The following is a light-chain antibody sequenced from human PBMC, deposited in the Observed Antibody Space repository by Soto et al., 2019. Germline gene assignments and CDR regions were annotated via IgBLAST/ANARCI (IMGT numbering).Light chain of an antibody. CDR3: QQSYSRMT. V-gene: IGKV1-39*01. J-gene: IGKJ1*01. Sequence: DIQMTQSPSSLSASVGDGVTITRRASQSISSYVSWYQQKPGKAPKLLIYAASRLESGVPSRLSGSRSGTDFTLTIRSLQPEDFATYYCQQSYSRMTFGQGTKVDIK. CDR1: QSISSY. CDR2: AAS.